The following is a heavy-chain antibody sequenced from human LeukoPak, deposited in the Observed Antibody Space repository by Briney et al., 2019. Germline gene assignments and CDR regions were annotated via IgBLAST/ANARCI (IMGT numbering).Heavy chain of an antibody. D-gene: IGHD2-2*01. Sequence: GGSLRLSCAASGFTFSNYWMSWVRQAPGKGLEWVANIKEDGSETQYVDSVKGRFTVSRDNAKNSLYLQMNNLRGEDTAVYYCARDEYCSSRPCYYGAFDIWGQGTKVTVSS. V-gene: IGHV3-7*01. CDR3: ARDEYCSSRPCYYGAFDI. CDR1: GFTFSNYW. CDR2: IKEDGSET. J-gene: IGHJ3*02.